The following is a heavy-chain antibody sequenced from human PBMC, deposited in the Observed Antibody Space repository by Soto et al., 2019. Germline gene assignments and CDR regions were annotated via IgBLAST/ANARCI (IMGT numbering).Heavy chain of an antibody. Sequence: GGSLRLSCAASGFTFSSFWMTWVRQAPGKGLEWVANMKQDGSEKYYVDSVKGRFTISRDNAKNSLFLQMNSLRAEDTAEYYCARGRNLDFWGQGTLVTVSS. J-gene: IGHJ4*02. D-gene: IGHD1-1*01. CDR3: ARGRNLDF. V-gene: IGHV3-7*01. CDR2: MKQDGSEK. CDR1: GFTFSSFW.